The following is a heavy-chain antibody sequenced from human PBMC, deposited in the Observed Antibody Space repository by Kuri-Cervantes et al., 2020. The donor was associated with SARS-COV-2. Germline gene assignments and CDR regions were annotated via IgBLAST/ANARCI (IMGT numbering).Heavy chain of an antibody. D-gene: IGHD3-3*02. CDR3: AKARHRSFSNSISDY. J-gene: IGHJ4*02. CDR2: ISYDGSNK. V-gene: IGHV3-30*18. Sequence: GESLKISCAASGFTFSSYGMHRVRQAPGKGLEWVAVISYDGSNKYYADSVKGRFTISRDNSKNTLYLQMNSLRAEDTAVYYCAKARHRSFSNSISDYWGQGTLVTVSS. CDR1: GFTFSSYG.